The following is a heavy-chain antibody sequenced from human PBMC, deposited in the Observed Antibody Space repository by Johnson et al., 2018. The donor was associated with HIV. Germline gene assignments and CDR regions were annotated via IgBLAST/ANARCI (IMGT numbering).Heavy chain of an antibody. CDR2: ISYDGPNK. D-gene: IGHD3-10*01. J-gene: IGHJ3*02. CDR1: GFTFSSYA. CDR3: ARDLYPFGPVQAFDI. V-gene: IGHV3-30-3*01. Sequence: QVQLVESGGGVVQPGRSLRLSCAASGFTFSSYAMHWVRQAPGKGLEWVAVISYDGPNKYYADSVKGRFTISRDNSKNTLYLQMNSLRAEDTAVYYCARDLYPFGPVQAFDIWGQGTMVTVSS.